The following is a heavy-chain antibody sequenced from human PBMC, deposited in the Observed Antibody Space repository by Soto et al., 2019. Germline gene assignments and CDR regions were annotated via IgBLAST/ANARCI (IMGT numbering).Heavy chain of an antibody. CDR3: ARDAGGPFDN. V-gene: IGHV4-38-2*02. J-gene: IGHJ4*02. D-gene: IGHD2-15*01. CDR1: GYSISSGYY. Sequence: SETLSLTCAVSGYSISSGYYWGWIRQSPGKGLEWIGYIYYSGSTTYNPSLKSRVTISADTSKNQFSLKLTSVTAADTAVYYCARDAGGPFDNWGQGTLVTVSS. CDR2: IYYSGST.